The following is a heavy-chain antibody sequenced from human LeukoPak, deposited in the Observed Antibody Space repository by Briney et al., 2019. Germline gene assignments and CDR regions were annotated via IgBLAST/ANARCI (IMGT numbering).Heavy chain of an antibody. Sequence: ASVKVSCKASGYSFTTYYMHWVRQAPGQGLEWMGIIDPSGGTTTYAQKFQGRVTMTRDTSTSTVYMELSSLRSEDTAVYYCAREMAATFRTFDYRGQGTLVTVSS. CDR3: AREMAATFRTFDY. D-gene: IGHD5-24*01. J-gene: IGHJ4*02. CDR1: GYSFTTYY. CDR2: IDPSGGTT. V-gene: IGHV1-46*01.